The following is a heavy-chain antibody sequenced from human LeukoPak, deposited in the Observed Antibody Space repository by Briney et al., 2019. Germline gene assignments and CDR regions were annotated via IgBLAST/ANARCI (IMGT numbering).Heavy chain of an antibody. CDR2: IIPIFGTA. CDR3: ARGSVGIVLMVYGALGY. D-gene: IGHD2-8*01. CDR1: GGTFSSYA. Sequence: SVKVSCKASGGTFSSYAISWVRQAPGQGLEWMGGIIPIFGTANYAQKFQGRVTITADESTSTAHMELSSLRSEDTAVYYCARGSVGIVLMVYGALGYWGQGTLVTVSS. J-gene: IGHJ4*02. V-gene: IGHV1-69*01.